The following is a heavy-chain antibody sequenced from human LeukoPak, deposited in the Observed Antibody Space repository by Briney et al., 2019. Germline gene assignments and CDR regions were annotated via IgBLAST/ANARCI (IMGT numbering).Heavy chain of an antibody. CDR2: INHSGST. CDR3: ARRLDITMVRGVTPFRY. J-gene: IGHJ4*02. D-gene: IGHD3-10*01. Sequence: PSETLSLTCAVSGGSISSNNWWNWVRQPPGKGLEWIGEINHSGSTNYNPSLKSRVTISVDTSKNQFSLKLSSVTAADTAVYYCARRLDITMVRGVTPFRYWGQGTLVTVSS. CDR1: GGSISSNNW. V-gene: IGHV4-4*02.